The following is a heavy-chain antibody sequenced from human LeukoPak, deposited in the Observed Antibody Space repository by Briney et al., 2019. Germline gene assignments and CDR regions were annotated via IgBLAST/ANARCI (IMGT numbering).Heavy chain of an antibody. CDR1: GYDFTGYY. CDR3: ARESPYSSSWFDH. V-gene: IGHV1-2*02. Sequence: ASVKVSCKASGYDFTGYYLHWVRQAPGQGLEWMGWINPNNDERNYAQKFRGRVTMSRDTPISTVYMELSSLTSDDTALYYCARESPYSSSWFDHWGQGSLVTVSS. CDR2: INPNNDER. D-gene: IGHD6-13*01. J-gene: IGHJ5*02.